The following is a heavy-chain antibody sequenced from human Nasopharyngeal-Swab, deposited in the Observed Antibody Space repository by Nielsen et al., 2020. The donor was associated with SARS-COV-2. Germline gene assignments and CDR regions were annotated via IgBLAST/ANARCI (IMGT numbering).Heavy chain of an antibody. CDR1: GFTFSNYG. D-gene: IGHD3-3*01. V-gene: IGHV3-48*04. Sequence: GESLKISCAASGFTFSNYGMSWVRQAPGEGLEWVSYISGTNTIYYEDSVKGRLTISRDNTKNSLYLQMNSLRAEDTAVYYCARSPSARKNTIFGVHDSYWFDSWGQGTPVTVSS. J-gene: IGHJ5*01. CDR2: ISGTNTI. CDR3: ARSPSARKNTIFGVHDSYWFDS.